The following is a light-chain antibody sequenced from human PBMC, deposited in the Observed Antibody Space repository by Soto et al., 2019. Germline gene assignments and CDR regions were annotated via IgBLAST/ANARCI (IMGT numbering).Light chain of an antibody. J-gene: IGKJ2*01. CDR1: QSIGSW. CDR3: QQYNDFPYT. Sequence: DIQMTQSPSTLSASVGDGVTITCRASQSIGSWLAWYQQKPGKAPKLLIYKATNLQSGVPSRFSGSGSGTDFSLTISRLQPVDSATYFCQQYNDFPYTFGPGTKLEI. V-gene: IGKV1-5*03. CDR2: KAT.